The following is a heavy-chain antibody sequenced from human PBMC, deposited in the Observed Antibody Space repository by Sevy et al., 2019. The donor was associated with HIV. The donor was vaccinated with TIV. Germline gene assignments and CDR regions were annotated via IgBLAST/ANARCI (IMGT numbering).Heavy chain of an antibody. Sequence: SETLSLTCAVSGGSISSSNWWSWVRQPPGKGLEWIGEIYHSGSTKYNPSLKSRVTISVDKSKNQFSLKLSSVTAADTAVYYCAREVGYCSSTSCYHYYGMDVWGQGTTVTVSS. D-gene: IGHD2-2*01. CDR3: AREVGYCSSTSCYHYYGMDV. J-gene: IGHJ6*02. CDR1: GGSISSSNW. CDR2: IYHSGST. V-gene: IGHV4-4*02.